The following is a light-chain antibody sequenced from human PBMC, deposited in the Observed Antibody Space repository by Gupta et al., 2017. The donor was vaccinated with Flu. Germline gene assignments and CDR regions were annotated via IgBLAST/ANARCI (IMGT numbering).Light chain of an antibody. V-gene: IGKV1D-12*01. CDR3: QQAKRFPYT. CDR2: DAS. CDR1: ENIDTW. J-gene: IGKJ4*01. Sequence: DIEMTQSASSVSASVGDRVTISCRASENIDTWLAWYQQKPGKAPQLLIYDASNLQNGVPCRFSGDGSGTVFTLTISSLQPEDFATYFCQQAKRFPYTFGGGTKVEI.